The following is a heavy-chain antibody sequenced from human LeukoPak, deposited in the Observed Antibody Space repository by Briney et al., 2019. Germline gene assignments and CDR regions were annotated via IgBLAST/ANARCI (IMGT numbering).Heavy chain of an antibody. CDR3: ARENSGNYYYFDY. V-gene: IGHV3-30-3*01. CDR1: GFTFSSYA. J-gene: IGHJ4*02. D-gene: IGHD1-26*01. Sequence: GRSLRLSCAASGFTFSSYAMHWVRQAPGKGLEWVAVISYDGSNKYYADSVKGRFTISRDNAKNTLYLQMNSLRAEDTAVYYCARENSGNYYYFDYWGQGTLVTVSS. CDR2: ISYDGSNK.